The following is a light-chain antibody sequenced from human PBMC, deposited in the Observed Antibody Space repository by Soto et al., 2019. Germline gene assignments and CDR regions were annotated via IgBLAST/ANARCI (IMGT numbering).Light chain of an antibody. CDR2: DAA. Sequence: EIVMTQSPGTLSVSPGERATLSCRASQSVNSNLAWYQQKPGQSPRLLIYDAATRATDIPARFSGSGSGTKFTLTINSLQSEDFAVYYCQQYNDWPRTFGQGTKVEIK. J-gene: IGKJ1*01. V-gene: IGKV3-15*01. CDR3: QQYNDWPRT. CDR1: QSVNSN.